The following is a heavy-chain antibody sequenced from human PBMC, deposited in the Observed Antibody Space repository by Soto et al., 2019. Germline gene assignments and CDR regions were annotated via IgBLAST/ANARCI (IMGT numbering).Heavy chain of an antibody. CDR1: GGSFSGYY. Sequence: SETLSLTCGVSGGSFSGYYWAWIRQSPGKGLEWIGEINDRGSINYNPSLKSRVSISVDTSKNHYSLNLRSVTAADTAVYYCARESHDILTGPPWVWYFDLWGRGTLVTVSS. CDR2: INDRGSI. CDR3: ARESHDILTGPPWVWYFDL. D-gene: IGHD3-9*01. J-gene: IGHJ2*01. V-gene: IGHV4-34*01.